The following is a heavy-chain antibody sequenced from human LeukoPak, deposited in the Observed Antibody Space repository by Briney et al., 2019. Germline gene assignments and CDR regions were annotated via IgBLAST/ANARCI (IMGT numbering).Heavy chain of an antibody. J-gene: IGHJ4*02. D-gene: IGHD2-15*01. Sequence: ASVKVSCKASGYTFTSYYMHWVRQAPGQGLEWMGIINPSGGSTSYAQKFQGRVTMTRDTSTSTVYMELSSLRSEDTAVYYCARDFREDIVVVVDANVDLDYWGQGTLVTVSS. CDR3: ARDFREDIVVVVDANVDLDY. CDR2: INPSGGST. CDR1: GYTFTSYY. V-gene: IGHV1-46*01.